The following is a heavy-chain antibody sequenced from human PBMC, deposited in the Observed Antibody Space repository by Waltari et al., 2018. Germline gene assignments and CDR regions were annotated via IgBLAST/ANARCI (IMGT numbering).Heavy chain of an antibody. CDR3: ARDGTASPPSWFGELSINWLSFDY. J-gene: IGHJ4*02. Sequence: QVQLVQSGAEVKKPGASVKVSCKASGYTFTSYDINWVRQATGQGLEWMGWMNPNRGNTGYAQKFQGRFTITRDNAKNSLYLQMNGLRAEDTAVYYCARDGTASPPSWFGELSINWLSFDYWGQGTLVTVSS. V-gene: IGHV1-8*02. CDR1: GYTFTSYD. D-gene: IGHD3-10*01. CDR2: MNPNRGNT.